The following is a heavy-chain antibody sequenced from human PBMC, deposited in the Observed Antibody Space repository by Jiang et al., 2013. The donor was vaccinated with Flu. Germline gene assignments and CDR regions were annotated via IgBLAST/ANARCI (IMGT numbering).Heavy chain of an antibody. J-gene: IGHJ3*02. CDR1: GGSISTSSYF. CDR2: IHYSGST. V-gene: IGHV4-39*07. CDR3: TRGLRQDGAFDI. Sequence: GLVKPSETLSLTCTVSGGSISTSSYFWGWIRQPPGKGLEWVGSIHYSGSTYYNPSLKSRLTISVDTSKNQFSLKLSSVTAADTAVYYCTRGLRQDGAFDIWGQGTRVTFSS. D-gene: IGHD4-17*01.